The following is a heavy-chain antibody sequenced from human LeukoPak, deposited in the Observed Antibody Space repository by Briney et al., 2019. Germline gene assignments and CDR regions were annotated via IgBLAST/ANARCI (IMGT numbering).Heavy chain of an antibody. CDR3: AKDTRPYYFDY. V-gene: IGHV3-30*02. CDR1: GFTFSSYG. D-gene: IGHD1-26*01. CDR2: IRYDGSNK. J-gene: IGHJ4*02. Sequence: PGGSLRLSCAASGFTFSSYGMHWARQAPGKGVEGVAFIRYDGSNKYYADSVKGGFTISRDNSKNTLYMQMNSLRAEDTAVYYCAKDTRPYYFDYWGQGTLVTVSS.